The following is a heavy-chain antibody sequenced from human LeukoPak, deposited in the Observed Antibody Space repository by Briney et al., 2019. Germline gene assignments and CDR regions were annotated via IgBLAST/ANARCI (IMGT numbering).Heavy chain of an antibody. CDR1: GFSFRSSA. CDR2: MRSDGSDE. CDR3: ARDWYNNSDAFDI. J-gene: IGHJ3*02. D-gene: IGHD4-11*01. Sequence: PGGSLRLSCAASGFSFRSSAMHWVRQAPGKGLEWMAFMRSDGSDEHYADSVKGRFTISRDNAKNSLYLQMNSLRAEDTAVYYCARDWYNNSDAFDIWGQGTMVTVSS. V-gene: IGHV3-30*02.